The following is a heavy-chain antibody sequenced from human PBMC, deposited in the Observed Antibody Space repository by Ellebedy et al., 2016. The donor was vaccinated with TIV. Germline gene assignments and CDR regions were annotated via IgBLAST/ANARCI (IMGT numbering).Heavy chain of an antibody. CDR3: ARLCSSTSCYTTGMDV. D-gene: IGHD2-2*01. CDR1: GGTFSSYA. CDR2: IIPILGIA. J-gene: IGHJ6*02. Sequence: AASVKVSCKASGGTFSSYAISWVRQAPGQGLEWMGRIIPILGIANYAQKFQGRVTITADKSTSTAYMELSSLRSEDTAVYYCARLCSSTSCYTTGMDVWGQGTTVTVSS. V-gene: IGHV1-69*04.